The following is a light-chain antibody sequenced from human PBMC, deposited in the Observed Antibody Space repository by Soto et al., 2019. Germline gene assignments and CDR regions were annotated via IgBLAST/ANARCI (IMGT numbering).Light chain of an antibody. CDR1: QSVSNNY. CDR2: GAS. J-gene: IGKJ1*01. Sequence: EIVLTQSPGNLSLSXCEGATLSXXASQSVSNNYLAWYQQKPGQAPRLLIYGASNRATGIPDRFSGSGSGTDFTLTISRLEPEDFAVYYCQQYGSSGTFGQGTKVDIK. V-gene: IGKV3-20*01. CDR3: QQYGSSGT.